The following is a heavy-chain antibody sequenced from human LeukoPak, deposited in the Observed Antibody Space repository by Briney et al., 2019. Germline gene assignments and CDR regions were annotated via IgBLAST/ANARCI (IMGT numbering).Heavy chain of an antibody. CDR3: AARRQEYCSSTSCSDV. V-gene: IGHV3-11*01. CDR1: GFTFSDYY. J-gene: IGHJ6*04. Sequence: GGSLRLSCAASGFTFSDYYMSWIRQAPGKELEWVSYISSSGSTIYYADSVKGRFTISRDNAKNSLYLQMNSLRAEDTAVYYCAARRQEYCSSTSCSDVWGKGTTVTVSS. D-gene: IGHD2-2*01. CDR2: ISSSGSTI.